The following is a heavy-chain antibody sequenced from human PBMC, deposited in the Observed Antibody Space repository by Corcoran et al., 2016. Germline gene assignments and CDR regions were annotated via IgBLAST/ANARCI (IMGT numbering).Heavy chain of an antibody. CDR2: IIPIFGTA. J-gene: IGHJ6*02. V-gene: IGHV1-69*06. Sequence: QVQLVQSGAEVKKPGSSVKVSCKASGGTFSSYAISWVRQAPGQGLEWMGGIIPIFGTANYAQKFQGRVTITADKSTSTAYMELSSLRSEDTAVYYWARDPSDIRIAARPGYYYGMDVWGQGTTVTVSS. CDR1: GGTFSSYA. CDR3: ARDPSDIRIAARPGYYYGMDV. D-gene: IGHD6-6*01.